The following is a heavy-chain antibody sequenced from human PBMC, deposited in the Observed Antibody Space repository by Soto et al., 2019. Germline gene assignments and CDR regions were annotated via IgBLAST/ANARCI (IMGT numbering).Heavy chain of an antibody. Sequence: EVQLVQSGAEVKKPGESLKISCKGSGYSFTSYWIGWVRQMPGKGLEWMGIIYPGDSDTRYSPSFQGQVTISADKSISTAYLQWSSLKASDTAMYYCARQAPPSPRSIAVAGTKNAFDIWGQGTMVTVSS. CDR1: GYSFTSYW. D-gene: IGHD6-19*01. V-gene: IGHV5-51*01. CDR3: ARQAPPSPRSIAVAGTKNAFDI. CDR2: IYPGDSDT. J-gene: IGHJ3*02.